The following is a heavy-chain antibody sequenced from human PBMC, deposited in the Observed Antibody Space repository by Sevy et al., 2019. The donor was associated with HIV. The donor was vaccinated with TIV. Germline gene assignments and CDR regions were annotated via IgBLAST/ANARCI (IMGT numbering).Heavy chain of an antibody. CDR2: INPNSRGT. D-gene: IGHD2-2*03. CDR3: ASVRVGYCSSTGCRSYYYYGMDV. V-gene: IGHV1-2*02. Sequence: ASVKVSCKASGYTFTGYYMHWVRQAPGQGLEWMAWINPNSRGTNYAQKFQGRVTMTRDTSISTAYMELSRLRSDDTAVYYCASVRVGYCSSTGCRSYYYYGMDVWGQGTTVTVSS. J-gene: IGHJ6*02. CDR1: GYTFTGYY.